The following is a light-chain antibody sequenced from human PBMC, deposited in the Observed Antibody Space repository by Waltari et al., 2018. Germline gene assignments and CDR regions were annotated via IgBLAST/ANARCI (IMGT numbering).Light chain of an antibody. Sequence: QSALTQPASVSGSPGPPLPISCTGTSSTVGYYNRVSLYQQHPGKAPKLMIYAVSKRPSGVSDRFSGSKSGDMASLTISGLQPEDEAEYFCSSYAGSSKGVFGGGTKVTVL. V-gene: IGLV2-23*02. J-gene: IGLJ2*01. CDR1: SSTVGYYNR. CDR3: SSYAGSSKGV. CDR2: AVS.